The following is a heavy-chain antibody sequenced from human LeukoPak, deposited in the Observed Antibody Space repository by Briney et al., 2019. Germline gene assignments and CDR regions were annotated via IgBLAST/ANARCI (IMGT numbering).Heavy chain of an antibody. J-gene: IGHJ3*02. CDR1: GFTSSSYW. D-gene: IGHD4-17*01. CDR2: INSDGSST. CDR3: ARTYGGYDDAFDI. Sequence: GGSLRLSCAASGFTSSSYWMHWVRQAPGKGLVWVSRINSDGSSTSYADSVKGRFTISRDNAKNTLYLQMNSLRAEDTAVYYCARTYGGYDDAFDIWGQGTMVTVSS. V-gene: IGHV3-74*01.